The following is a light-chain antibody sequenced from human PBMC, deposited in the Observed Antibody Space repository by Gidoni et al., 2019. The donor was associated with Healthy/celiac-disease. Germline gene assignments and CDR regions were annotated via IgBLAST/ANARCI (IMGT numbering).Light chain of an antibody. CDR3: NSRDSSGNHLRV. Sequence: SSELTQDPAVSVALGQTVRITCQGDSLRSYYASWYQHKPGQAPVLCIYGKNNRPSGIPDRFSGASSGNTATLTITGAQAEDEADYYCNSRDSSGNHLRVFGGGTKLTVL. CDR2: GKN. J-gene: IGLJ3*02. CDR1: SLRSYY. V-gene: IGLV3-19*01.